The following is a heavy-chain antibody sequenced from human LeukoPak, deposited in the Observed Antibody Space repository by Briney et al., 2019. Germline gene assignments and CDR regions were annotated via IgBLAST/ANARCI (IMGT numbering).Heavy chain of an antibody. Sequence: GGSLRLSCAASGFTFDDYAMHWVRQAPGKGLEWVSGINWNGGSTGYADSVKGRFTISRDNAKNSLYLQMNSLRAEDTALYYCARVRLQENHYFDYWGQGTLVTVSS. CDR1: GFTFDDYA. J-gene: IGHJ4*02. CDR3: ARVRLQENHYFDY. D-gene: IGHD4-11*01. V-gene: IGHV3-20*04. CDR2: INWNGGST.